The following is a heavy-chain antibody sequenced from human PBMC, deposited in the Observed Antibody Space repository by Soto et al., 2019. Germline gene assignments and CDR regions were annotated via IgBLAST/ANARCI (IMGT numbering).Heavy chain of an antibody. CDR1: GGSISGSSYY. V-gene: IGHV4-39*01. Sequence: SETLSLTCTVSGGSISGSSYYWGWIRQPPGKGLEWIGSIYYSGSTYYNPSLKSRVTISVDTSKNQFSLKLSSVTAADTAVYYCARGHGSGSYYYYGMDVWGQGTTVTVSS. J-gene: IGHJ6*02. CDR3: ARGHGSGSYYYYGMDV. D-gene: IGHD3-10*01. CDR2: IYYSGST.